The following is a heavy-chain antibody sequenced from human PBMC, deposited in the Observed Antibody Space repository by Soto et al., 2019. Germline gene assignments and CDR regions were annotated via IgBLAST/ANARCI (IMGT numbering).Heavy chain of an antibody. D-gene: IGHD5-18*01. CDR2: ISGSGGST. J-gene: IGHJ3*02. V-gene: IGHV3-23*01. CDR3: AKDRGYSYGYSAFDI. CDR1: GFTFSSYA. Sequence: GGSLRLSCAASGFTFSSYAMSWVRQAPGKGLEWVSAISGSGGSTYYADSVKGRFTISRDNSKNTLYLQMNSLGAEDTAVYYCAKDRGYSYGYSAFDIWGQGTMVTVSS.